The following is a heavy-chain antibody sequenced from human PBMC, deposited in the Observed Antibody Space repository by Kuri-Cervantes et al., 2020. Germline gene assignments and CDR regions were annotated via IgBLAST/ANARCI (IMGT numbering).Heavy chain of an antibody. J-gene: IGHJ3*02. V-gene: IGHV3-9*01. D-gene: IGHD2-2*01. Sequence: SLKISCTASGFTFGDYAMHWVRQAPGKGLEWVSGISWNSGSIGYADSVKGRFTISRDNAKNSLYLQMNSLRAEDTALYYCAKDFTSFAQIPDAFDIWGQGTMVTVSS. CDR1: GFTFGDYA. CDR3: AKDFTSFAQIPDAFDI. CDR2: ISWNSGSI.